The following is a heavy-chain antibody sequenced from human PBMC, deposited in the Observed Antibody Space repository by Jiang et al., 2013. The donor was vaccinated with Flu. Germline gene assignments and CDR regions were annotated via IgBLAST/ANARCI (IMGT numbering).Heavy chain of an antibody. CDR3: ARDGGIVGAPFPFGY. Sequence: ISRDNSKNTLYLQMNSLRAEDTAVYYCARDGGIVGAPFPFGYWGQGTLVTVSS. D-gene: IGHD1-26*01. V-gene: IGHV3-30*01. J-gene: IGHJ4*02.